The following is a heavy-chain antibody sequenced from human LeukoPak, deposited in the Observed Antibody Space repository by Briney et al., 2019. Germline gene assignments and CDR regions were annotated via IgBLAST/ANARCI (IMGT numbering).Heavy chain of an antibody. J-gene: IGHJ3*02. CDR3: ARDPGSTQTLHDAFDI. CDR1: RFTFSTYS. Sequence: GGSLRLSCAAPRFTFSTYSMNWVRQAPGKGLEWVSFISTSSSYIYYADSVKGRFTISRDNARNSVYLQMNSLRAEDTAVYYCARDPGSTQTLHDAFDIWGQGTMVTVSS. D-gene: IGHD1-26*01. V-gene: IGHV3-21*01. CDR2: ISTSSSYI.